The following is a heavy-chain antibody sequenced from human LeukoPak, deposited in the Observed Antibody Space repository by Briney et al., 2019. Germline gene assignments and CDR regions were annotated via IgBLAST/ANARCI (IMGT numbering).Heavy chain of an antibody. Sequence: GGSLRLSCAASGFTFSSYGMHWVRQAPGKGLEWVAVISYDGSNKYYADSVKGRFTISRDNSKNTLYLQMNSLRAEDTAVYYCAKSPRYSSSPGLLIDYWGQGTLVTVSS. CDR2: ISYDGSNK. CDR3: AKSPRYSSSPGLLIDY. D-gene: IGHD6-13*01. CDR1: GFTFSSYG. V-gene: IGHV3-30*18. J-gene: IGHJ4*02.